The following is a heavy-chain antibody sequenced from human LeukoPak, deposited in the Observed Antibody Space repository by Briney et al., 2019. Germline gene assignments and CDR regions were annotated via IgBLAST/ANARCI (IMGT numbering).Heavy chain of an antibody. D-gene: IGHD1-1*01. J-gene: IGHJ4*02. CDR1: GFTFSTYG. CDR3: AKALFDGTANYFDY. Sequence: PGGSLRLSCAASGFTFSTYGFHWVRLAPGKGLEWVAVISNDGSKKHYGDSVKGRFTISRDNRNNTLYLQMNSLRAEDTAVYYCAKALFDGTANYFDYWGQGTLVTVSS. CDR2: ISNDGSKK. V-gene: IGHV3-30*18.